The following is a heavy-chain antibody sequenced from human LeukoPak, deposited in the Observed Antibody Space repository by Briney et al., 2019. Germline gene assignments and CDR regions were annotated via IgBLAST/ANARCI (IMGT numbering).Heavy chain of an antibody. D-gene: IGHD5/OR15-5a*01. Sequence: PSETLSLTCTVSGGSMSNSNYFWAWIRQPPGKGLEWIGNIYYRGTAYYNPSLKSRVTMSVDTSKNQFSLKVKSVTAADTAVYFCARLLAVSGSAHFDSWGQGILLTVSS. CDR2: IYYRGTA. V-gene: IGHV4-39*07. CDR1: GGSMSNSNYF. CDR3: ARLLAVSGSAHFDS. J-gene: IGHJ4*02.